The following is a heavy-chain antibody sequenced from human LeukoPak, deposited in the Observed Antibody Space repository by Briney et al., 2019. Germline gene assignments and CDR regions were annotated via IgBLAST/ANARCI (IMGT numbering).Heavy chain of an antibody. CDR3: ATVGFSAAGTLVY. CDR2: FDPEDGET. J-gene: IGHJ4*02. D-gene: IGHD6-13*01. Sequence: GASVKVSCKVSGYTLTELSMHWVRQAPGKGLEWMGGFDPEDGETIYAQKFQGRVTMTEDTSTDTAYMELSSLRSEDTAMYYCATVGFSAAGTLVYWGQGTLVTVSS. CDR1: GYTLTELS. V-gene: IGHV1-24*01.